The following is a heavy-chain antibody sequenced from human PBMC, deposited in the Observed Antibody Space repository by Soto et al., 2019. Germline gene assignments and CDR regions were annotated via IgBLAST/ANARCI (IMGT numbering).Heavy chain of an antibody. CDR3: ARDLLRITMVRGVNYYYYGMDV. V-gene: IGHV3-21*01. Sequence: GGSLRLSCAAYGFTFSSYSMNWVRQAPGKGLEWVSSISSSSSYIYYADSVKGRFTISRDNAKNSLYLQMNSLRAEDTAVYYCARDLLRITMVRGVNYYYYGMDVWGQGTTVTVSS. CDR1: GFTFSSYS. D-gene: IGHD3-10*01. CDR2: ISSSSSYI. J-gene: IGHJ6*02.